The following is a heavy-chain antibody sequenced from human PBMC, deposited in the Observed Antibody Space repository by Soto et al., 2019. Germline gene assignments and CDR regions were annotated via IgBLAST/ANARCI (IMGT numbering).Heavy chain of an antibody. CDR2: IYYSGST. CDR1: GGSISSSSYY. J-gene: IGHJ6*02. V-gene: IGHV4-39*01. CDR3: ARRGYYYGMDV. Sequence: ASETLSLTCTVSGGSISSSSYYWGWIRQPPGKGLEWIGSIYYSGSTYYNPSLKSRVTISVDTSKNQFSLKLSSVTAADTAVYYCARRGYYYGMDVWGQGTTVTVPS.